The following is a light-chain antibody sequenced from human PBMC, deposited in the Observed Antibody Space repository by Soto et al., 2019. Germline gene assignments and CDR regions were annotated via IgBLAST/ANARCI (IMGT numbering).Light chain of an antibody. CDR3: QQYGSPGT. CDR1: QSVSNNY. J-gene: IGKJ1*01. Sequence: EIVWAQCPGTLSPSPGRRPTLSCSASQSVSNNYLAWYKQEPGQAPRLLIYGASNRATGIPDRFSGSGSGTDFTLTIRRLEPEDFAVDYCQQYGSPGTFGQGTQVEIK. V-gene: IGKV3-20*01. CDR2: GAS.